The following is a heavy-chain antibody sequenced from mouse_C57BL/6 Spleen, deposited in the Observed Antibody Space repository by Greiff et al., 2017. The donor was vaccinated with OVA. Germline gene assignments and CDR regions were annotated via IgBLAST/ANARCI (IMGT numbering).Heavy chain of an antibody. J-gene: IGHJ3*01. CDR1: GFTFSSYG. V-gene: IGHV5-6*02. Sequence: EVKLVESGGDLVKPGGSLKLSCAASGFTFSSYGMSWVRQTPDKRLEWVATISSGGSYTYYQDSVKGRFTISRDNAKNTLYLQMSSLKSEDTAMYYCARRITTVEGFAYWGQGTLVTVSA. CDR3: ARRITTVEGFAY. D-gene: IGHD1-1*01. CDR2: ISSGGSYT.